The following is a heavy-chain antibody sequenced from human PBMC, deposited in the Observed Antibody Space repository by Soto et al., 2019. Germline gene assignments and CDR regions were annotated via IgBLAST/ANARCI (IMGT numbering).Heavy chain of an antibody. CDR3: ARMPDYYDSERGYWYFDL. CDR2: ISSSSSYT. D-gene: IGHD3-22*01. V-gene: IGHV3-11*06. Sequence: QVQLVESGGGLVKPGGSLRLSCAASGFTFSDYYMSWIRQAPGKGLEWVSYISSSSSYTNYADSVKGRFTISRDNAKNSLYLQMNSLRAEDTALYYCARMPDYYDSERGYWYFDLWGRGTLVTVSS. J-gene: IGHJ2*01. CDR1: GFTFSDYY.